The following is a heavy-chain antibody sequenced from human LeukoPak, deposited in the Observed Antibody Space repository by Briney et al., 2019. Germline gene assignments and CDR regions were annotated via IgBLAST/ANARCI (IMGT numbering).Heavy chain of an antibody. D-gene: IGHD4-23*01. CDR3: ASRRAYLKGGNTNDY. Sequence: SETLSLTCAVYGGSFSGYYWSRIRQPPGKGLEWIGEINHSGSTNYNPSLKSRVTISVDTSKNQFSLKLSSVTAADTAVYYCASRRAYLKGGNTNDYWGQGTLVTVSS. J-gene: IGHJ4*02. CDR1: GGSFSGYY. V-gene: IGHV4-34*01. CDR2: INHSGST.